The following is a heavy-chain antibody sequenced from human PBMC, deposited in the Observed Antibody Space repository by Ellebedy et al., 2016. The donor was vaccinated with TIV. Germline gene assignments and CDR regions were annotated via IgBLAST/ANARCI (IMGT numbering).Heavy chain of an antibody. CDR3: ARDLTAYAMDY. V-gene: IGHV3-48*04. Sequence: GESLKISXAASGFTFSNHAMDWVRQAPGKGLEWVAYINADSKAIYYADSVKGRFTTARDNAGKSMYLQMNSLRVEDTAVYYCARDLTAYAMDYWGQGTLVTVSS. J-gene: IGHJ4*02. D-gene: IGHD3-9*01. CDR2: INADSKAI. CDR1: GFTFSNHA.